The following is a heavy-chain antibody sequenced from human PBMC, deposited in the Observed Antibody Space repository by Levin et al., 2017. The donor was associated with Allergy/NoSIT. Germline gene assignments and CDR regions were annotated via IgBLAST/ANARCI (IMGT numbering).Heavy chain of an antibody. D-gene: IGHD2-15*01. CDR2: ITSRSSTL. CDR3: SRGRLCSGDSCFRDWFDP. CDR1: GFSFSDYT. Sequence: GESLKISCAASGFSFSDYTMNWVRQAPGKGLEWVSYITSRSSTLYYADSVKGRFTISRDNAKNSLYLQMNSLRAEDTAVYFCSRGRLCSGDSCFRDWFDPWGQGTLVTVSS. J-gene: IGHJ5*02. V-gene: IGHV3-48*01.